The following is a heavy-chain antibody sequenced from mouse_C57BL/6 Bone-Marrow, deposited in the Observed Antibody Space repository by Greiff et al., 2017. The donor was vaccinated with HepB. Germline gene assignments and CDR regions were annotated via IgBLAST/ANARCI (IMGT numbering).Heavy chain of an antibody. J-gene: IGHJ3*01. CDR3: GRGDEGFGY. Sequence: QVQLQQSGAELVRPGTSVKVSCKASGYAFTNYLIEWVKQRPGQGLEWIGVINPGSGGTNYNEKFKGKATLTADKSSSTAYMQLSSLTSEDSAVYCCGRGDEGFGYWGQGTLVTVSA. D-gene: IGHD3-3*01. CDR2: INPGSGGT. V-gene: IGHV1-54*01. CDR1: GYAFTNYL.